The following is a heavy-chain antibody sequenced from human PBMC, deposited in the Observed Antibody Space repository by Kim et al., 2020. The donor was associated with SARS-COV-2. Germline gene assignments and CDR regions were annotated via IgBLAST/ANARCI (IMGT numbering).Heavy chain of an antibody. Sequence: GGSLRLSCAASGFTFSRYAMSWVRQAPGKGLEWVSAISGSGGSTYYADSVKGRFTISRDNSKNTLYLQMNSLRAEDTAVYYCAKDRPREYSSSSFDYWGQGTLVTVSS. CDR2: ISGSGGST. V-gene: IGHV3-23*01. CDR3: AKDRPREYSSSSFDY. D-gene: IGHD6-6*01. J-gene: IGHJ4*02. CDR1: GFTFSRYA.